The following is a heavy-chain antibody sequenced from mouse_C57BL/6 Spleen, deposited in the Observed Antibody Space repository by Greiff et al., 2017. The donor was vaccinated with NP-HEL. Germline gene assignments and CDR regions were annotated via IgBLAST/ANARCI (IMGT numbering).Heavy chain of an antibody. Sequence: QVQLQRPGAELVKPGASVKMSCKASGYTFTSYWITWVKQRPGQGLEWIGDIYPGSGSTNYNEKFKSKATLTVDTSSSTAYMQLSSLTSEDSAVYYCAREGSLRDYAMDYWGQGTSVTVSS. V-gene: IGHV1-55*01. J-gene: IGHJ4*01. D-gene: IGHD6-2*01. CDR1: GYTFTSYW. CDR3: AREGSLRDYAMDY. CDR2: IYPGSGST.